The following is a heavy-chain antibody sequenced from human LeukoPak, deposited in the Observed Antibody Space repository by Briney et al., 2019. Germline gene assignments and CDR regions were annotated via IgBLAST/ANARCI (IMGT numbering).Heavy chain of an antibody. Sequence: ASVKVSCKASGYTFTSYDINWVRQATGQGLEWMGWMSPNSGITGYAQRFQGRVTMTRNTAISTAYMELSSLRSEDTAVYYCVRTPPNWGADYWGQGTLVTVSS. CDR1: GYTFTSYD. V-gene: IGHV1-8*01. CDR2: MSPNSGIT. D-gene: IGHD7-27*01. CDR3: VRTPPNWGADY. J-gene: IGHJ4*02.